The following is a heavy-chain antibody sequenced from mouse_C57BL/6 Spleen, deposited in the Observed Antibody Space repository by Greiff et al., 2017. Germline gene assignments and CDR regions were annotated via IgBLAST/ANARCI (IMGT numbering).Heavy chain of an antibody. J-gene: IGHJ1*03. Sequence: VQLQQSGAELVRPGASVKLSCPASGFNFKDYYMLWVKQRPEQGLEWIGRIDPEDGDTEYAPKFQGKATMTADTASNTAYLQLSSLTSEDTADYYSTTSDGGSHGYIDVWGTGTTVTGSS. D-gene: IGHD1-1*01. CDR2: IDPEDGDT. CDR3: TTSDGGSHGYIDV. V-gene: IGHV14-1*01. CDR1: GFNFKDYY.